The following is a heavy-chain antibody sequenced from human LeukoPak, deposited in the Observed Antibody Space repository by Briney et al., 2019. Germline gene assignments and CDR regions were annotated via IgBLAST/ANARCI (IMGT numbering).Heavy chain of an antibody. CDR2: ISSSSYI. CDR1: GFTFSSYS. V-gene: IGHV3-21*01. J-gene: IGHJ3*02. Sequence: GGSLRLSCAASGFTFSSYSMNWVRQAPRKGLEWVSSISSSSYIYYADSVKGRFTISRDNAKNSLYLQMNSLRAEDTAVYYCARGPTRWLQLGAFDIWGQGTMVTVSS. D-gene: IGHD5-24*01. CDR3: ARGPTRWLQLGAFDI.